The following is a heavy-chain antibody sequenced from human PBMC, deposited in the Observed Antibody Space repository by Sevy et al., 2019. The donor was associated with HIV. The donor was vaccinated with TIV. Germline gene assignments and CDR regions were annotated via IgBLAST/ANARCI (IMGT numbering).Heavy chain of an antibody. CDR3: ARSSQSAFDI. CDR2: IKQDGSEK. D-gene: IGHD2-2*01. V-gene: IGHV3-7*03. Sequence: GGSLRLSCAASGFTFSNYWMTWVRQAPGKGLEWVANIKQDGSEKYYVDSVKGRFTISRDNAKNSVYLQMNSLRVEDSAVYFWARSSQSAFDIWGQGTMVTVSS. CDR1: GFTFSNYW. J-gene: IGHJ3*02.